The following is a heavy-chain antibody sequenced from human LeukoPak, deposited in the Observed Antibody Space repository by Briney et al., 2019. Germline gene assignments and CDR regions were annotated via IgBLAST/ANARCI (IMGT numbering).Heavy chain of an antibody. D-gene: IGHD2-2*01. CDR1: GYTFTGYY. J-gene: IGHJ5*02. CDR3: VRDRGGYCSRSNCRAGWFDP. Sequence: ASVKVSCKASGYTFTGYYMHWVRQAPGPGLEWMGRINPNSGGAAYAQQFQGRVTMTRETSISTAYMELSRLTSDDTAVYYCVRDRGGYCSRSNCRAGWFDPWGQGTLVTVSS. CDR2: INPNSGGA. V-gene: IGHV1-2*06.